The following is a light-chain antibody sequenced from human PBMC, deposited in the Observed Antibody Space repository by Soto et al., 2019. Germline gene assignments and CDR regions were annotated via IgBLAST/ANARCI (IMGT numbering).Light chain of an antibody. Sequence: QSALTQPRSVSGSPGQSVTISCTGTSSDVGRYNFVSWYQQHPDKAPKLMIYDVTNRPSGVSDRFSGSKSGNTASLTISGLQAEDEADYYCNSYTNSSAVVFGGGTKLTVL. V-gene: IGLV2-14*03. CDR2: DVT. J-gene: IGLJ2*01. CDR3: NSYTNSSAVV. CDR1: SSDVGRYNF.